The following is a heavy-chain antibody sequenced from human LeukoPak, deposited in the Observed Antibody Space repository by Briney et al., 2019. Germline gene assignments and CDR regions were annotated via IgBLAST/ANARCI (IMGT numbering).Heavy chain of an antibody. CDR3: AKYCSGGNCYSGLY. CDR2: ISGSGGST. D-gene: IGHD2-15*01. J-gene: IGHJ4*02. Sequence: GGSLRLSCVASGFTFSTYAMTWVRQAPGKGLEWVSGISGSGGSTYYADSVKGRFTISRDSSKNTLFLQMNSLRAEDTAVYYCAKYCSGGNCYSGLYWGQGTLVTVSS. CDR1: GFTFSTYA. V-gene: IGHV3-23*01.